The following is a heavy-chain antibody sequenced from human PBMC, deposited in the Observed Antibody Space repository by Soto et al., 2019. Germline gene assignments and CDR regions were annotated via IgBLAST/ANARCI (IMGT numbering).Heavy chain of an antibody. CDR1: GYTFTSYG. D-gene: IGHD3-3*01. CDR2: ISAYNGNT. CDR3: ARDRSYYDFWSGYYSYGWGDAFDI. J-gene: IGHJ3*02. V-gene: IGHV1-18*01. Sequence: ASVKVSCKASGYTFTSYGISWVRQAPGQGLEWMGWISAYNGNTNYAQKLQGRVTVTTDTSTSTAYMELRSLRSDDTAVYYCARDRSYYDFWSGYYSYGWGDAFDIWGQGTMVTVSS.